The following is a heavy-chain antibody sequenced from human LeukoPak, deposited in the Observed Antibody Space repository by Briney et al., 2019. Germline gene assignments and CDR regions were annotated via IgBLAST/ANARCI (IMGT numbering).Heavy chain of an antibody. Sequence: SGGSLRLSCAASGFTFSSYAMHWVRQAPGKGLEWVAVISYDGSNKYYADSVKGRFTISRDNSKNTLYLQMNSLRAEDTAVYYCASARIVGATGPIDYWGQGTLVTVSS. CDR2: ISYDGSNK. V-gene: IGHV3-30-3*01. D-gene: IGHD1-26*01. J-gene: IGHJ4*02. CDR3: ASARIVGATGPIDY. CDR1: GFTFSSYA.